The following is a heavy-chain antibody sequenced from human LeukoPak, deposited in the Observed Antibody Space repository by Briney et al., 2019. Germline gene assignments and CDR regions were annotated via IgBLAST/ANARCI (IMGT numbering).Heavy chain of an antibody. J-gene: IGHJ6*03. D-gene: IGHD3-22*01. CDR1: GFTFSSYW. CDR3: ASQNYYDSSGYYYVYYYYYMDV. Sequence: GGSLRLSCAASGFTFSSYWMSWVRQAPGKGLEWVANIKQDGSEKDYVDSVKGLFTISRDNDKNSLYLQMNSLRAEDTAVYSCASQNYYDSSGYYYVYYYYYMDVWGKGTTVTVSS. V-gene: IGHV3-7*01. CDR2: IKQDGSEK.